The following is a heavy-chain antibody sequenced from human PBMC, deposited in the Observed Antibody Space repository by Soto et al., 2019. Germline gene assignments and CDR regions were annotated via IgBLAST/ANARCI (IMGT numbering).Heavy chain of an antibody. J-gene: IGHJ4*02. V-gene: IGHV3-23*01. CDR2: LPEIGTNT. D-gene: IGHD1-26*01. CDR3: AKKSGVGATWYFDY. CDR1: GFTFSLYG. Sequence: GGSLRLSCAASGFTFSLYGMSCVRQAPGKGLEWVSALPEIGTNTYYADSVKGRFTISRDNSKNTLFLQLNNLRAGDTAVYYCAKKSGVGATWYFDYWGQGTLVTVSS.